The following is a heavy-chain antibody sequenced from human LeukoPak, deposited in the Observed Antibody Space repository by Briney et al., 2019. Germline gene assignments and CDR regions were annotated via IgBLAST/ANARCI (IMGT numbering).Heavy chain of an antibody. CDR2: IYSGGNT. CDR1: GFTVSSNY. Sequence: GGSLRLSCAASGFTVSSNYMGWVRQAPGKGLEYVSVIYSGGNTYYAGSVKGRFTISRDNSKNTVYLQMSSLRAEDTAVFYCARLVATTGRLYFDYWGQGNLVTVSS. CDR3: ARLVATTGRLYFDY. D-gene: IGHD1-1*01. J-gene: IGHJ4*02. V-gene: IGHV3-53*01.